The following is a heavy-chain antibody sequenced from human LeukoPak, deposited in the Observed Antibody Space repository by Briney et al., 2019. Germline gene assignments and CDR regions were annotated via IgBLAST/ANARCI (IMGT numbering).Heavy chain of an antibody. CDR2: MDPSGNHK. Sequence: GWALTLSYAACEFILNRPWMNWVRHAPGKALEWVANMDPSGNHKRYVDSVRGRFSISKDSPGTSFSLEMHSLRVEDTAIYYCAIWTSGNYWGQGSLVTVSS. CDR3: AIWTSGNY. D-gene: IGHD1-1*01. J-gene: IGHJ4*02. CDR1: EFILNRPW. V-gene: IGHV3-7*01.